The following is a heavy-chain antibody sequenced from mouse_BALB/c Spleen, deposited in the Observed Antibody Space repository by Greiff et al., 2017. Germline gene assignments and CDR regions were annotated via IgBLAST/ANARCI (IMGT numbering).Heavy chain of an antibody. CDR3: ARVDEGAMDY. Sequence: VQLQQSGGDLVKPGGSLKLSCAASGFTFSSYGMSWVRQTPDKRLEWVATISSGGSYTYYPDSVKGRFTISRDNAKNTLYLQMSSLKSEDTAMYYCARVDEGAMDYWGQGTSVTVSS. CDR1: GFTFSSYG. J-gene: IGHJ4*01. V-gene: IGHV5-6*01. CDR2: ISSGGSYT.